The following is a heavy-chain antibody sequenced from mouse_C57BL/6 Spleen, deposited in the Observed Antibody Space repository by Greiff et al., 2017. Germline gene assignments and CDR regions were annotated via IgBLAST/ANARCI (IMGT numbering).Heavy chain of an antibody. V-gene: IGHV1-22*01. CDR3: ARRLFAY. Sequence: VQLKESGPELVKPGASVKMSCKASGYTFTDYNMHWLKQSHGKSLEWIGDINPNNGGTSYNQKFKGKATLTVNKSSSTAYMELRSLTSEDSAVYYCARRLFAYWGQGTLVTVSA. CDR2: INPNNGGT. J-gene: IGHJ3*01. CDR1: GYTFTDYN.